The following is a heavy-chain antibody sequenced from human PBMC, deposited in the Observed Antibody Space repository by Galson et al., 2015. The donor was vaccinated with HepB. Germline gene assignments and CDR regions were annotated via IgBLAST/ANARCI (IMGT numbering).Heavy chain of an antibody. Sequence: LRLSCAGSGFTFSSYAMTWVRQAPGKGLEWVSGLSGSGGSAYYADSVKGRFTVSRDNSKNMLYLQMNSLRAEDTAVYYCAKEAIAAAGTWYFHYWGQGALVTVSS. J-gene: IGHJ4*02. CDR2: LSGSGGSA. CDR3: AKEAIAAAGTWYFHY. CDR1: GFTFSSYA. D-gene: IGHD6-13*01. V-gene: IGHV3-23*01.